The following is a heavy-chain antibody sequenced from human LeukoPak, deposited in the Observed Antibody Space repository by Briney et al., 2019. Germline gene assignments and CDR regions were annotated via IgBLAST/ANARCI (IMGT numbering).Heavy chain of an antibody. CDR1: GGSISSYY. CDR2: MYYSGST. CDR3: ARHKDYYYSYMDV. Sequence: SETLSLTCTVSGGSISSYYWSWIRQPPGKGLEWIGYMYYSGSTYYNPSLTSRVTISVDTSKNQFSLKLSSVTAADTAVYYCARHKDYYYSYMDVWGKGTTVTISS. J-gene: IGHJ6*03. V-gene: IGHV4-59*04.